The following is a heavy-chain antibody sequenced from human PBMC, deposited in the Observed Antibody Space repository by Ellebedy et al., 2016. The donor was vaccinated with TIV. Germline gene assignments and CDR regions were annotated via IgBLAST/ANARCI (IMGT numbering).Heavy chain of an antibody. V-gene: IGHV4-34*01. CDR2: VNHSGIT. CDR3: AGSSGWYGGARWFDP. J-gene: IGHJ5*02. Sequence: MPSETLSLTCAVYGGSFSGYFWSWIRQSPGKGLDWIGDVNHSGITNYNPSLNSRVTISVATSKNHFSLELRSVTAADTAVYYCAGSSGWYGGARWFDPWGQGTLVTVSS. CDR1: GGSFSGYF. D-gene: IGHD6-19*01.